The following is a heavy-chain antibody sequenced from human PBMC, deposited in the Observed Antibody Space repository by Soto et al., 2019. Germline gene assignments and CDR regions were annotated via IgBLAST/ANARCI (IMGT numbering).Heavy chain of an antibody. CDR3: AKDRKDFWSGYYPTPYFDY. D-gene: IGHD3-3*01. J-gene: IGHJ4*02. CDR1: GFTFSSYA. V-gene: IGHV3-23*01. Sequence: PVGSLRLSCAASGFTFSSYAMSWVRQAPGKGLEWVSAISGSGGSTYYADSVKGRFTISRDNSKNTLYLQMNSLRAEDTAVYYCAKDRKDFWSGYYPTPYFDYWGQGTLVTVSS. CDR2: ISGSGGST.